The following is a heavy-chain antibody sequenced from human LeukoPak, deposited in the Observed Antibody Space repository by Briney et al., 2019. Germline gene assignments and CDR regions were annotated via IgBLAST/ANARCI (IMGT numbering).Heavy chain of an antibody. J-gene: IGHJ5*02. CDR2: ISHDGMNA. CDR1: GLHFSGTA. V-gene: IGHV3-23*01. CDR3: AKDGAQYSSGPECDP. D-gene: IGHD6-19*01. Sequence: GGSLRLSCAASGLHFSGTAMSWVRQVPGKGLEWVSAISHDGMNAYYADSVKGRFTISRDNSKKTVSLEMSSLTAADTGVYYCAKDGAQYSSGPECDPRGQGALVTVSP.